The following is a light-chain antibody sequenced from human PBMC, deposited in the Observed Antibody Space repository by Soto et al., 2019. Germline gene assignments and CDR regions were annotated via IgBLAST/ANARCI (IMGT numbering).Light chain of an antibody. Sequence: EIVLTQSPAPLSLSPGERATLSCRASQSVSSYFAWYQQKPGQAPRLLIYDASNRATGIPAMFSGSGSGTDFYLTISSLGTEDFAVYYCQQRSNWPLTFDQGTKVEI. CDR3: QQRSNWPLT. V-gene: IGKV3-11*01. CDR1: QSVSSY. CDR2: DAS. J-gene: IGKJ1*01.